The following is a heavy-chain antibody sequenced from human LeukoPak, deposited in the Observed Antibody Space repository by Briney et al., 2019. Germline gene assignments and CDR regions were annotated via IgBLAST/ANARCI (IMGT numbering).Heavy chain of an antibody. CDR2: VDHNGST. Sequence: SETLSLTCAVYGGSFSAYYWSWIRQPPDKGLEWIGEVDHNGSTNYNPSLKSRVTMSVDTSKNQFSLKLSSVTAADTALYYCATYSGESNWFDPWGQGTLVTVSS. CDR3: ATYSGESNWFDP. D-gene: IGHD3-10*01. V-gene: IGHV4-34*01. J-gene: IGHJ5*02. CDR1: GGSFSAYY.